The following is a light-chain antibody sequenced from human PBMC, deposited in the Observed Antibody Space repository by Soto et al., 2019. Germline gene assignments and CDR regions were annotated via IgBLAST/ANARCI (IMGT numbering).Light chain of an antibody. J-gene: IGKJ1*01. V-gene: IGKV3-11*01. CDR1: QRISGY. Sequence: EIVLTQSPATLSLSPGERATLSCRASQRISGYLAWYQQKPGQAPRLLIYDASNSGTGIPVRFSGSGFGAHYTLTISSLGPEDFAVYDCKKRRNLPWTVGQGTNV. CDR2: DAS. CDR3: KKRRNLPWT.